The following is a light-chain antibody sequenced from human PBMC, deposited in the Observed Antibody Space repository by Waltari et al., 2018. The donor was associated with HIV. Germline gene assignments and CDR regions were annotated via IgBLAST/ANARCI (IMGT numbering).Light chain of an antibody. CDR2: GAS. CDR3: QQTFSTTLT. CDR1: QNVRAY. Sequence: DIQMTQSPSSLSAYVGDSVTISCRAGQNVRAYLSWYQQKPGSAPNLLISGASTLQDGVPSRFSGSGSGTHFTLTISSLQPDDFATYYCQQTFSTTLTFGGGTQV. V-gene: IGKV1-39*01. J-gene: IGKJ4*01.